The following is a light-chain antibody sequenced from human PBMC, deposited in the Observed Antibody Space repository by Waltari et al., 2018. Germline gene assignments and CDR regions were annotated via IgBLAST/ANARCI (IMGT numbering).Light chain of an antibody. J-gene: IGLJ3*02. CDR3: SSYGGSNNLV. CDR2: EVS. Sequence: QSALTQPPSASGSPGQSVTISCTGTSSDVGGYNYVSWYQQHPGKAPKVMIYEVSKRPSGVPDRLSGSKSGNTASLPVSGVQAEDEADYYCSSYGGSNNLVFGGGTKLTVL. V-gene: IGLV2-8*01. CDR1: SSDVGGYNY.